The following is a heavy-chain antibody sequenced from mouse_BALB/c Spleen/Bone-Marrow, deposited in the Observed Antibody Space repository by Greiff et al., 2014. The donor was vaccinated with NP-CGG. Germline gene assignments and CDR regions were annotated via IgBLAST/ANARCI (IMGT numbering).Heavy chain of an antibody. CDR1: GFSLTSYG. Sequence: VKLMESGPGLVAPSQSLSITCTISGFSLTSYGVHWVRQPPGKGLEWLVVIWSDGSTTCNSALKSRLSISKDNSKSQVFLKMNSLQTDDTAMYYCARHGNYAMDYWGQGTSVTVSS. CDR3: ARHGNYAMDY. J-gene: IGHJ4*01. V-gene: IGHV2-6-1*01. CDR2: IWSDGST. D-gene: IGHD1-1*02.